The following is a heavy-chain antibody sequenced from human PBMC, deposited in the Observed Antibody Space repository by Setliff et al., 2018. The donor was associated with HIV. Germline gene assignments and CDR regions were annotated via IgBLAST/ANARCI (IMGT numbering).Heavy chain of an antibody. CDR3: ARRPNGYSSSGYVYWHFDL. CDR1: GYSISSGFY. CDR2: IYQSGNT. V-gene: IGHV4-38-2*01. Sequence: PSETLSLTCAVSGYSISSGFYWSWMRQPPGKGLEWIGSIYQSGNTNYNPSLESRLTISVDTAKNQFSLKLSSVTAADTAMYYCARRPNGYSSSGYVYWHFDLWGRGTLVTVSS. J-gene: IGHJ2*01. D-gene: IGHD3-22*01.